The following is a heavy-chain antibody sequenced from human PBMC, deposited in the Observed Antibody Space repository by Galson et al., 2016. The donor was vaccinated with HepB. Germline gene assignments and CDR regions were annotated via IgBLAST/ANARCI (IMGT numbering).Heavy chain of an antibody. CDR1: GFVFSTYL. Sequence: SLRLSCAASGFVFSTYLITWVRQAPGRGLEWVANIKYDGGEKYYVESVKGRFIISRDNAQDSLYLQMNSLRDEDTAMYYCARWNYGWDVWGQGATVTVSS. CDR3: ARWNYGWDV. CDR2: IKYDGGEK. V-gene: IGHV3-7*03. J-gene: IGHJ6*02.